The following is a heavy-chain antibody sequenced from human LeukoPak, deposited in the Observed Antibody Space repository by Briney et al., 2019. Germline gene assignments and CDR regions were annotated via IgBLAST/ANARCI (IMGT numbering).Heavy chain of an antibody. J-gene: IGHJ4*02. Sequence: GGSLRLSCAASGFTFSSYSMNWVRQAPGKGLEWVAVISYDGSNKYYADSVKGRFTISRDNANKSLYLQMNSLRAEDTAVYYCARGFGPISILAYCSGDCSPHGDYWGQGTLVTVSS. CDR2: ISYDGSNK. CDR3: ARGFGPISILAYCSGDCSPHGDY. V-gene: IGHV3-30*03. D-gene: IGHD2-21*01. CDR1: GFTFSSYS.